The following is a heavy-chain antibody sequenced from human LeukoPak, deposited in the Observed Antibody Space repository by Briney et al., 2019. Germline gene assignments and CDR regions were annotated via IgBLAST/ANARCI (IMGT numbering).Heavy chain of an antibody. CDR3: AKEYSSGWYKDY. CDR2: ISGSGGST. D-gene: IGHD6-19*01. J-gene: IGHJ4*02. CDR1: GFTFSSYA. Sequence: GGSLRLSCAASGFTFSSYAMSWVRQAPGKGLEWASAISGSGGSTYYADSVKGRFTISRDNSKNTLYLQMNGLRAEDTAVYYCAKEYSSGWYKDYWGQGTLVTVSS. V-gene: IGHV3-23*01.